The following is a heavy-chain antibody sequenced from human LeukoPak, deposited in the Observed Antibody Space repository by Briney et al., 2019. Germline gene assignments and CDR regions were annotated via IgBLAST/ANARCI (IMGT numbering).Heavy chain of an antibody. Sequence: GGSLRLSCAASGFTFDDYGMSWVRQAPGKGLEWVSGINWNGGSTGYADSVKGRFTISRDNAKNTVYLQMNSLRAEDTAVYYCAKRAIIAASPDYRGQGTLVTVSS. D-gene: IGHD6-6*01. J-gene: IGHJ4*02. V-gene: IGHV3-20*04. CDR3: AKRAIIAASPDY. CDR2: INWNGGST. CDR1: GFTFDDYG.